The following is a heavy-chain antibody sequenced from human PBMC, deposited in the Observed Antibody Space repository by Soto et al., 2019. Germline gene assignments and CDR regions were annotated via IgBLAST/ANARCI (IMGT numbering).Heavy chain of an antibody. D-gene: IGHD3-3*01. Sequence: SETLSLTCAVYGGSFSGYYWSWIRQPPGKGLEWIGEINHSGSTNYNPSLKSRVTISVDTSKNQFSLKLGSVTAADTAVYYCARGSPKTYYDFWSGYYKETGDMALFDYWGQGTLVTVSS. V-gene: IGHV4-34*01. CDR1: GGSFSGYY. CDR3: ARGSPKTYYDFWSGYYKETGDMALFDY. CDR2: INHSGST. J-gene: IGHJ4*02.